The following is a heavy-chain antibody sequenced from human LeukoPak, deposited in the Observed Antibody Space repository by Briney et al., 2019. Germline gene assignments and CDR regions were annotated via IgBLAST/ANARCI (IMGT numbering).Heavy chain of an antibody. J-gene: IGHJ4*02. Sequence: GGSLRLSCAASGFTFSSYAMSWVRQAPGKGLEWVSAISGSGGSTYYADSVKGRFTISRDNAKNSLYLQMNSLRAEDTAVYYRASEGFVPPFYFDYWGQGTLVTVSS. CDR3: ASEGFVPPFYFDY. CDR2: ISGSGGST. CDR1: GFTFSSYA. D-gene: IGHD2-2*01. V-gene: IGHV3-23*01.